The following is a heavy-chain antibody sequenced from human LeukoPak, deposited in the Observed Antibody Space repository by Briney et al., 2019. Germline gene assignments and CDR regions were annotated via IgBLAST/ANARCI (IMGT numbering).Heavy chain of an antibody. CDR2: IIPILGIA. CDR1: GGTFSRYA. J-gene: IGHJ6*02. V-gene: IGHV1-69*04. Sequence: SVKVSCKASGGTFSRYAISWVRPAPGQGLEWMGRIIPILGIANYAQKFQGRVTITADKSTSTAYMELSSLRSEDTAVYYCARDAAVIIYYYGMDVWGQGTTVTVSS. CDR3: ARDAAVIIYYYGMDV. D-gene: IGHD3-3*01.